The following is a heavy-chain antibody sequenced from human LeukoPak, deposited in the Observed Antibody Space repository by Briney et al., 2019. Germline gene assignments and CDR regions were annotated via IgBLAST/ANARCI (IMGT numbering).Heavy chain of an antibody. D-gene: IGHD6-13*01. CDR2: FYDSGST. V-gene: IGHV4-39*02. CDR1: GGSISSSTYY. J-gene: IGHJ4*02. CDR3: ARDQIGSW. Sequence: PSETLSLTCTVSGGSISSSTYYWDWIRQPPGKGLEWIGNFYDSGSTWYNPSLKSRVTISGDTSKNQFSLKLTSVTAADTAVYYCARDQIGSWWGQGTLVIVSS.